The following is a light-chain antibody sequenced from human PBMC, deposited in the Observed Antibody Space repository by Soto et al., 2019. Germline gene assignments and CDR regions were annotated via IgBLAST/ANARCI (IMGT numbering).Light chain of an antibody. CDR3: SSYTSSSTYV. CDR1: SSDVGGYNY. V-gene: IGLV2-14*01. CDR2: EVS. Sequence: QSVLTQPASVSGSPGQSVTISRTGTSSDVGGYNYVSWYQQHPGKAPKFLIYEVSNRPSGVSNRFSGSKSGNTASLTISGPQAEDEADYYCSSYTSSSTYVFGTGTKGTVL. J-gene: IGLJ1*01.